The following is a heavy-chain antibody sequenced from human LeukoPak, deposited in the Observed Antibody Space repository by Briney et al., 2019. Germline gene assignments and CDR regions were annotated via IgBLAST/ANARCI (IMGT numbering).Heavy chain of an antibody. CDR3: ARDVSIAAAADPYYFDY. V-gene: IGHV3-30-3*01. Sequence: GGSLRLSCAASGFTFSSYAMHWVRQAPGKGLEWVAVISYDGSNKYYAGSVKGRFTISRDNSKNTLYLQMNSLRAEDTAVYYCARDVSIAAAADPYYFDYWGQGTLVTVSS. D-gene: IGHD6-13*01. J-gene: IGHJ4*02. CDR1: GFTFSSYA. CDR2: ISYDGSNK.